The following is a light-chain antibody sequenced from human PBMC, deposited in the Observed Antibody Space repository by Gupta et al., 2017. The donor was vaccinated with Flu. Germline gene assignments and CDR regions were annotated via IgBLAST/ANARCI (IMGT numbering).Light chain of an antibody. CDR2: LGS. CDR3: MQALQTPYT. CDR1: QSLLHSNGYNY. V-gene: IGKV2-28*01. Sequence: ISCRSSQSLLHSNGYNYLDWYLQKPGQSPQLLIYLGSNRASGVPDRFSGSGSGTDVTLKISRVEAEDVGVYYCMQALQTPYTFGQGTKLEIK. J-gene: IGKJ2*01.